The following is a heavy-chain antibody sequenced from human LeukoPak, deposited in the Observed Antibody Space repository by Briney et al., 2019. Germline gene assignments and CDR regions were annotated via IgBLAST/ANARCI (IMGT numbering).Heavy chain of an antibody. D-gene: IGHD2-2*01. V-gene: IGHV3-30*03. Sequence: GGSLRLSCAASGFTFSSYGMHWVRQAPGKGLEWVAVISYDGSNKYYADSVKGRFTISRENAKNSLYLQMNSLRAGDTAVYYCARGLSSTSCSVCGAFDIWGQGTMVTVSS. J-gene: IGHJ3*02. CDR1: GFTFSSYG. CDR3: ARGLSSTSCSVCGAFDI. CDR2: ISYDGSNK.